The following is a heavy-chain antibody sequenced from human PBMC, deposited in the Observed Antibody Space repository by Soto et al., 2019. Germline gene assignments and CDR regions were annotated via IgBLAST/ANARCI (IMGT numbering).Heavy chain of an antibody. V-gene: IGHV4-30-2*01. J-gene: IGHJ3*02. CDR1: GGSISSGGYS. CDR2: IYHSGST. Sequence: QLQLQESGSGLVKPSQTLSLTCAVSGGSISSGGYSWSWIRQPPGKGLEWIGYIYHSGSTYYNPSLKSRVTISVDRSKNRFSLKLSSVTAADTAVYYCARSNYYDSSGYYYDAFDIWGQGTMVTVSS. CDR3: ARSNYYDSSGYYYDAFDI. D-gene: IGHD3-22*01.